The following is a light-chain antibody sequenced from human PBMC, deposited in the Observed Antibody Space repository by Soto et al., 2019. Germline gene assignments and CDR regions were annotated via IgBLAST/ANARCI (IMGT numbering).Light chain of an antibody. CDR1: QSVSSD. J-gene: IGKJ1*01. CDR3: QQYNDWPRT. V-gene: IGKV3-15*01. CDR2: GAS. Sequence: EIGMTQSPATVSVSPGERASLSCRASQSVSSDLAWYQQKPGQAPRLLIYGASTRATGISARFSGSGSGTEFTLTISSLQSEDFAVYYCQQYNDWPRTFGKGTKVEIK.